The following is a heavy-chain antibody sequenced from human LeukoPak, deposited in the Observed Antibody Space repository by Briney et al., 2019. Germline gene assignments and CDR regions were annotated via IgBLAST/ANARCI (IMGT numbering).Heavy chain of an antibody. D-gene: IGHD2/OR15-2a*01. V-gene: IGHV4-4*09. CDR2: SYSSGRT. CDR1: GGSISSYY. J-gene: IGHJ5*02. CDR3: ARLSAGFNSSYWFDP. Sequence: SETLSLTCTVSGGSISSYYWTWIPQPPVKGLEWIGYSYSSGRTNYNPSLKSQVTMSVDTSKNQFSLKVISVTAADTAVYYCARLSAGFNSSYWFDPWGQGTLVTVSS.